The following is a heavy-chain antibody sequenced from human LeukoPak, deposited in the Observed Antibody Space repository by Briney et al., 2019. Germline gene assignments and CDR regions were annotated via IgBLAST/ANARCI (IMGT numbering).Heavy chain of an antibody. CDR3: ARDRAIAVAVN. CDR1: GYTFSIYD. D-gene: IGHD6-19*01. CDR2: ISAYNGNT. Sequence: ASVKVSCKASGYTFSIYDISWVRQAPGQGLEWMGWISAYNGNTNYAQKLQGRVTMTTDTSTNTTYMDLRSLRSDDTAVYYCARDRAIAVAVNWGQGTLVTVSS. J-gene: IGHJ4*02. V-gene: IGHV1-18*01.